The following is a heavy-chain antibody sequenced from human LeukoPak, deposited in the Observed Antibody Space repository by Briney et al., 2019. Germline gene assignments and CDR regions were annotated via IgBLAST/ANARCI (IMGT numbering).Heavy chain of an antibody. V-gene: IGHV4-59*01. CDR1: GGAISGYY. CDR3: ARVRIGQQLDKYYYYAMDV. J-gene: IGHJ6*02. D-gene: IGHD6-13*01. CDR2: IFYSGTT. Sequence: PSETLSLTCTVSGGAISGYYWSWIRQPPGKGLEWIGYIFYSGTTNYNPSLKSRVTISVDTSKKRFSLKLSSVTAADTAVYFCARVRIGQQLDKYYYYAMDVWGQGTTVTVSS.